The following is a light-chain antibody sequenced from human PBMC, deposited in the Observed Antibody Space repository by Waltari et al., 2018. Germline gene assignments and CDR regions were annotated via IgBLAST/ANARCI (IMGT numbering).Light chain of an antibody. CDR3: YSAADNLGI. CDR1: VLAKRY. Sequence: SYELTQPPSVSVSPGQTARISCPGDVLAKRYVRWFQQKPGQAPVLMIYKDKERPSGIPDRFSGSSSGTTVTFTISGAQFEDEADYYCYSAADNLGIFGGGTKLTVL. CDR2: KDK. V-gene: IGLV3-27*01. J-gene: IGLJ2*01.